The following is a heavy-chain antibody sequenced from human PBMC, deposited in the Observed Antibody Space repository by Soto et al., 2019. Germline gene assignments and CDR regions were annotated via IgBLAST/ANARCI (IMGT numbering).Heavy chain of an antibody. CDR3: ARIIRDELGYGFDI. D-gene: IGHD1-1*01. V-gene: IGHV4-4*07. CDR2: IYTSASI. J-gene: IGHJ3*02. CDR1: GADINTYS. Sequence: PSETLSLTCSVSGADINTYSWTWIRQPAGKGLEWIGRIYTSASINYNPSLKGRVTLSVDTSTNQVSLRLASVTAADTAIYYCARIIRDELGYGFDIWGQGTMVTVS.